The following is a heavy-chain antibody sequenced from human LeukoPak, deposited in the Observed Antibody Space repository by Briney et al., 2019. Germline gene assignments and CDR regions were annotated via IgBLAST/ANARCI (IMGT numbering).Heavy chain of an antibody. CDR2: ISSSGRT. V-gene: IGHV4-59*08. J-gene: IGHJ5*02. CDR3: ARHRETYYESSHMGFDP. Sequence: SETLSLNCTVSGDSVSRSYWSWIRQAPGKGLDWIGYISSSGRTTYNPALKSRVTISKDTSKNQFTRRLSSATAADTAVYFCARHRETYYESSHMGFDPWGQGTLVIVSS. CDR1: GDSVSRSY. D-gene: IGHD3-22*01.